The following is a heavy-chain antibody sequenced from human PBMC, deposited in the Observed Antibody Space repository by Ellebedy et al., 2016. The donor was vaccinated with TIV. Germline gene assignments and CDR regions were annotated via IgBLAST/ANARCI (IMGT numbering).Heavy chain of an antibody. D-gene: IGHD6-19*01. V-gene: IGHV1-46*01. CDR1: GYTFTGYY. J-gene: IGHJ4*02. CDR2: INPSGGST. Sequence: ASVKVSCKASGYTFTGYYMHWVRQAPGQGLEWMGIINPSGGSTSYAQKFQGRVTMTRDTSINTAYMGLSRLTSDDTAVYYCARDSFTGFSSSYSFDFWGQGTLVTVSS. CDR3: ARDSFTGFSSSYSFDF.